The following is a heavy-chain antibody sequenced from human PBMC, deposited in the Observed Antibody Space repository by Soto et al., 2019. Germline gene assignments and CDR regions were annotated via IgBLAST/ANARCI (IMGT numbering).Heavy chain of an antibody. J-gene: IGHJ3*02. CDR2: ISWNSGSI. CDR3: AKGTSSHKRDAFDI. Sequence: GGSLRLSCAASGFTFDDYAMHWVRQAPGKGLEWVSGISWNSGSIGYADSVKGRFTISRDNAKNSLYLQMNSLRAEDTALYYCAKGTSSHKRDAFDIWGQGTMVTVSS. CDR1: GFTFDDYA. V-gene: IGHV3-9*01. D-gene: IGHD2-2*01.